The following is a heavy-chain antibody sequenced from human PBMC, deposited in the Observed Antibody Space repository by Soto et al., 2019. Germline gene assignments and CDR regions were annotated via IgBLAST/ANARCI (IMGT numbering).Heavy chain of an antibody. J-gene: IGHJ5*02. CDR3: GRGGEDTAMVIGWFDP. CDR1: GYTFTSYG. Sequence: ASVKVSCKASGYTFTSYGISWVRQAPGQGLEWMGWISAYNGNTNYAQKLQGRVTMTTDTSTSTAYMELRSLRSDDTAVYYCGRGGEDTAMVIGWFDPWGQGTLVTVSS. V-gene: IGHV1-18*01. D-gene: IGHD5-18*01. CDR2: ISAYNGNT.